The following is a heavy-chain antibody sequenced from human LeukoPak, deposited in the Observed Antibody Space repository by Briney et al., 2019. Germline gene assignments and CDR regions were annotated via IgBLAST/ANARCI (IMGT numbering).Heavy chain of an antibody. Sequence: GGSLILSCAASGFTFNNYIMNWVRQAPGKGLEWVSSISSSRDYIYYADSVKGRFTISRDNAKNSLYLQMNSLRAEDTAVYYCAELGITMIGGVWGKGTTVTISS. CDR3: AELGITMIGGV. V-gene: IGHV3-21*01. CDR2: ISSSRDYI. D-gene: IGHD3-10*02. CDR1: GFTFNNYI. J-gene: IGHJ6*04.